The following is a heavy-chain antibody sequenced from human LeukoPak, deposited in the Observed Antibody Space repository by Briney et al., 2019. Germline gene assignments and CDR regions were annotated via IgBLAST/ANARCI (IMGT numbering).Heavy chain of an antibody. D-gene: IGHD3-10*01. CDR1: GFIFRDYA. J-gene: IGHJ3*02. CDR2: ISYDGSNH. CDR3: TRDRVSGQYYSDSFDT. Sequence: GGSLRLSCAASGFIFRDYALHWVRQAPGQGREWLAIISYDGSNHYYADSVKGRFTISRDNSKNTLYLQMNSLRADDTAVYYCTRDRVSGQYYSDSFDTWGQGTMVTVSS. V-gene: IGHV3-30*04.